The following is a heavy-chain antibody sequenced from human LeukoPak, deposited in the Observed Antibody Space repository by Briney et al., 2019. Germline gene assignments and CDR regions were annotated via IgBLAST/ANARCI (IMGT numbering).Heavy chain of an antibody. CDR2: IHYSGST. CDR3: ARRAGDYSHPYDY. CDR1: GGSISSSSYY. J-gene: IGHJ4*02. Sequence: SETLSLTCIVSGGSISSSSYYWGWIRQPPGKGLEWIGSIHYSGSTNYNPSLKSRVTISVDTSKNQFSLKLSSVTAADTAVYYCARRAGDYSHPYDYWGQGTLVTVSS. V-gene: IGHV4-39*07. D-gene: IGHD3-22*01.